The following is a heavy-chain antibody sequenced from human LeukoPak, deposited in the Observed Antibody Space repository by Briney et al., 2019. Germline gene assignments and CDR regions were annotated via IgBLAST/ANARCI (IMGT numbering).Heavy chain of an antibody. D-gene: IGHD3-3*01. J-gene: IGHJ6*02. CDR1: GFTSSAFG. V-gene: IGHV3-23*01. CDR3: TKDYCGRFCSAV. CDR2: ITKSGDTT. Sequence: GGSLRLSCAASGFTSSAFGMNWVRQAPGKGLEWVSTITKSGDTTYYVDSVKGRFTISRDNSKNTLYLQMSSLRAEDTAKYYCTKDYCGRFCSAVWGQGTTVTVSS.